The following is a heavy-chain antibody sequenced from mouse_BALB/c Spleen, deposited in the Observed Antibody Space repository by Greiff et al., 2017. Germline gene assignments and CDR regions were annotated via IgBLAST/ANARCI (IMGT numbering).Heavy chain of an antibody. V-gene: IGHV3-2*02. Sequence: DVKLQESGPGLVKPSQSLSLTCTVTGYSITSDYAWNWIRQFPGNKLEWMGYISYSGSTSYNPSLKSRISITRDTSKNQFFLQLNSVTTEDTATYYCARSGYDYFDYWGQGTLVTVSA. CDR2: ISYSGST. CDR3: ARSGYDYFDY. J-gene: IGHJ3*01. D-gene: IGHD2-2*01. CDR1: GYSITSDYA.